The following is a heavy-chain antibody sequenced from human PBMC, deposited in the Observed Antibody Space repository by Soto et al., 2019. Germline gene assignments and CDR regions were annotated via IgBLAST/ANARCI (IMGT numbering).Heavy chain of an antibody. D-gene: IGHD4-17*01. V-gene: IGHV5-10-1*01. CDR2: IDPSDSYT. J-gene: IGHJ6*02. Sequence: GESLKISCKGSGYSFTSYWISWVRQMPGKGLEWMGRIDPSDSYTNYSPSFQGHVTISADKSISTAYLQWSSLKASDTAMYYRARHSGRYGDPPRPYFYSGMDVWGQGTTVTVSS. CDR1: GYSFTSYW. CDR3: ARHSGRYGDPPRPYFYSGMDV.